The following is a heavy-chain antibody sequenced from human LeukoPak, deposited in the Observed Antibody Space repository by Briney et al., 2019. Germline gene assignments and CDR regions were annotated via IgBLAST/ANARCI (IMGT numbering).Heavy chain of an antibody. CDR2: IYPGDSNT. CDR1: GYSFTNYW. Sequence: GESLKISCKGSGYSFTNYWIAWVRQMPGKGLEWMGIIYPGDSNTRYIPSFQGQVTISADKSISTAYLQWSSLKASDTAIYYCARQIGRSLFYWGQGTLVTVSS. D-gene: IGHD1-26*01. V-gene: IGHV5-51*01. J-gene: IGHJ4*02. CDR3: ARQIGRSLFY.